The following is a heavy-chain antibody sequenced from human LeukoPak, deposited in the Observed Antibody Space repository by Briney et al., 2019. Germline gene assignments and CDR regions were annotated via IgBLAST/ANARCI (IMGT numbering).Heavy chain of an antibody. V-gene: IGHV3-48*03. D-gene: IGHD2-8*01. J-gene: IGHJ3*02. CDR1: GFTLSTYE. CDR3: ARDVSSSTRAFGI. Sequence: GGALRLACATSGFTLSTYEMTWVRKAPGEGLEWISFISSRAIHTFYADSGKGQLHIFRHTAQNSLYLQMNNLRREDTAVYYCARDVSSSTRAFGIGGQGTMVGVS. CDR2: ISSRAIHT.